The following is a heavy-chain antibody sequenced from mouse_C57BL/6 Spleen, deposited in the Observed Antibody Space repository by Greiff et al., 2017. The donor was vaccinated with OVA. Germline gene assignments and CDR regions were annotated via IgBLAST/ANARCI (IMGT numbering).Heavy chain of an antibody. J-gene: IGHJ2*01. Sequence: EVQLVESGGGLVQPGGSMKLSCAASGFTFSDAWMDWVRQSPEKGLEWVAAIRNNANNPATYYDESVKGRFTISRDDSKSRVYLQMNSVRAEVTGIYYSTSGLDYWGKGTTLTVSS. CDR1: GFTFSDAW. CDR2: IRNNANNPAT. V-gene: IGHV6-6*01. CDR3: TSGLDY.